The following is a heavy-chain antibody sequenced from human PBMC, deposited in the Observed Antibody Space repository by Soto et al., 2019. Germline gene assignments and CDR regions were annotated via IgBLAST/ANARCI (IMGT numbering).Heavy chain of an antibody. CDR3: ARACRNGVCFGSIEY. J-gene: IGHJ4*02. CDR1: RFTFSSYS. Sequence: GSLRLSCAASRFTFSSYSMNWVRQTPLKWLEWVSYISSSSSTIYYADSVKGRFTISRDNAKNSLYLQMNSLRAEDTAVYYCARACRNGVCFGSIEYWGQGTLVTVSS. D-gene: IGHD2-8*01. CDR2: ISSSSSTI. V-gene: IGHV3-48*01.